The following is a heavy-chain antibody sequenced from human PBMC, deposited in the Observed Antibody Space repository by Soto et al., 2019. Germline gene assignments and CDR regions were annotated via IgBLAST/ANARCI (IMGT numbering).Heavy chain of an antibody. D-gene: IGHD3-3*01. V-gene: IGHV3-33*01. CDR1: GFTFSSYG. CDR2: IWYDGSNK. J-gene: IGHJ4*02. CDR3: ARLFGVVIIADY. Sequence: QVQLVESGGGVVQPGRTLRLSCAASGFTFSSYGMHWVRQAPGKGLEWVAVIWYDGSNKYYADSVKGRFTISRDNAKNSLYLQMNSLRAEDTAVYYCARLFGVVIIADYWGQGTLVTVSS.